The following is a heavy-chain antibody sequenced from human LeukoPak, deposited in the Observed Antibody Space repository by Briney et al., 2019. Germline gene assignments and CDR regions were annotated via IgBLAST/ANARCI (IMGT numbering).Heavy chain of an antibody. V-gene: IGHV3-7*03. D-gene: IGHD4-23*01. CDR3: ARAVGNHFDY. J-gene: IGHJ4*02. CDR2: IYQDGGEK. CDR1: GFTFRSYL. Sequence: GGSLRLSCAASGFTFRSYLMNWVRQAPGKGLEWVAYIYQDGGEKYYVDSVKGRFTISRDNAKNSLYLQMNSLRAEDTAVYYCARAVGNHFDYWGQGTLATVSS.